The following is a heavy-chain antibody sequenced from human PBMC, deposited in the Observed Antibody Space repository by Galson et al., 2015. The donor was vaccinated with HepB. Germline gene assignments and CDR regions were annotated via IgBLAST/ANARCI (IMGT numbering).Heavy chain of an antibody. J-gene: IGHJ6*03. D-gene: IGHD3-3*01. Sequence: SVKVSGKASGYTFTSYDINWVRQATGQGLEWMGWMNPNSGNTGYAQKVQGRVTMTRNTSISTAYMELSSLRSEDTAVYYCARVLGGYDFWSGYYTFYYYYMAVWGKGTTVTVSS. CDR1: GYTFTSYD. CDR2: MNPNSGNT. V-gene: IGHV1-8*01. CDR3: ARVLGGYDFWSGYYTFYYYYMAV.